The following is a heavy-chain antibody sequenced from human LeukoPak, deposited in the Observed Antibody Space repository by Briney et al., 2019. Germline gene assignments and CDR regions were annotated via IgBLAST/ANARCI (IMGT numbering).Heavy chain of an antibody. CDR2: ISSSSSYI. D-gene: IGHD3-3*01. J-gene: IGHJ4*02. CDR3: AGGDPLRFLEWSNDY. CDR1: GFTFSRYG. Sequence: GGSLRLSCAASGFTFSRYGMHWVRQAPGKGLEWVSSISSSSSYIYYADSVKGRFTISRDNAKNSLYLQMNSLRAEDTAVYYCAGGDPLRFLEWSNDYWGQGTLVTVSS. V-gene: IGHV3-21*01.